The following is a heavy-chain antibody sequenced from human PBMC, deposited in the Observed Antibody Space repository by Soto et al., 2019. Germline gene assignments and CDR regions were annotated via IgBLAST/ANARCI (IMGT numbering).Heavy chain of an antibody. J-gene: IGHJ6*02. D-gene: IGHD6-13*01. V-gene: IGHV4-39*02. CDR3: ARNHGSSWYGYYYYGMDV. Sequence: QLQLQESGPGLVKPSETLSLTCTVSGGSISSSSYYWVWIRQPPGRGLEWIGTIYYSGNTYYNPSLESRATISVDTSNNHFSLNLSSVTAADTAVYFCARNHGSSWYGYYYYGMDVWGQGTTVTVS. CDR2: IYYSGNT. CDR1: GGSISSSSYY.